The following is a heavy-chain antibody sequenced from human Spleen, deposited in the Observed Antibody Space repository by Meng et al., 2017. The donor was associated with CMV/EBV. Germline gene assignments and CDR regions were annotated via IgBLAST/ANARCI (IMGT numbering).Heavy chain of an antibody. CDR3: ATTVWSTGRQHKYYFDY. Sequence: SVKVSCKASGGTFNNYAISWVRQAPGQGLEWMGGISPISGTTNFAQRFQGRVTITTDESTSTAYMELYSLRSEDTAVYYCATTVWSTGRQHKYYFDYWSQGTLVTSPQ. D-gene: IGHD1-1*01. CDR2: ISPISGTT. CDR1: GGTFNNYA. V-gene: IGHV1-69*05. J-gene: IGHJ4*02.